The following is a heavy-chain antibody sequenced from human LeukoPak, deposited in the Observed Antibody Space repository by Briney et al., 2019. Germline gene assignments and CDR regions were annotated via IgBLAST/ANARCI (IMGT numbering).Heavy chain of an antibody. D-gene: IGHD2/OR15-2a*01. V-gene: IGHV3-23*01. CDR2: ISGSGGST. CDR1: GFTFSSYW. Sequence: GGSLRLSCAASGFTFSSYWMHWVRQAPGKGLEWVSAISGSGGSTYYADSVKGRFTISRDNAKNSLYLQMNSLRAEDTAVYYCAKDSAKKYDDYWGQGTLVAVSS. J-gene: IGHJ4*02. CDR3: AKDSAKKYDDY.